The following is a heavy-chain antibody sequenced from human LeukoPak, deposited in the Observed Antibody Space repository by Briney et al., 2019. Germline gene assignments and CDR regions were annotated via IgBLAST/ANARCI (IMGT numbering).Heavy chain of an antibody. CDR2: INHSGST. J-gene: IGHJ5*02. V-gene: IGHV4-34*01. D-gene: IGHD5-12*01. CDR1: GGSFSGYY. Sequence: SETLSLTCAVYGGSFSGYYWSWIRQPPGKGLEWIGEINHSGSTNYNPSLKSRVTISVDASKNQFSLKLSSVTAADTAVYYCARPRGYSGYEWFNWFDPWGQGTLVTVSS. CDR3: ARPRGYSGYEWFNWFDP.